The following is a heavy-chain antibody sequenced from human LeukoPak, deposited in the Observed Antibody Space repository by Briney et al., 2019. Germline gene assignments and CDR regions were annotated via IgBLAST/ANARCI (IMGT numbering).Heavy chain of an antibody. CDR2: ISSRSSTK. CDR1: GFTFSDYS. V-gene: IGHV3-48*01. J-gene: IGHJ4*02. Sequence: PGGALRLSCAASGFTFSDYSMNWVRQAPGKGLEWVSDISSRSSTKYYADSAKGRFTISRDNAKNSLYLQMNSLRAEETAIYYCVRGSSPIDCWGQGTLVTVSS. D-gene: IGHD6-13*01. CDR3: VRGSSPIDC.